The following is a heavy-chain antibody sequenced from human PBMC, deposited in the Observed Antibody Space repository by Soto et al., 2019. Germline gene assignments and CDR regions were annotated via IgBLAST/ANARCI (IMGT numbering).Heavy chain of an antibody. Sequence: GASVKVSCKASGYTFTGYYMYWVRQAPGQGLEWMGWINPNSGGTNYAQKFQGWVTMTRDTSISTAYMELSRLRSDDTAVYYCASEQWLELSSYYYYYGMDVWGQGTTVTVSS. CDR2: INPNSGGT. CDR3: ASEQWLELSSYYYYYGMDV. D-gene: IGHD6-19*01. CDR1: GYTFTGYY. J-gene: IGHJ6*02. V-gene: IGHV1-2*04.